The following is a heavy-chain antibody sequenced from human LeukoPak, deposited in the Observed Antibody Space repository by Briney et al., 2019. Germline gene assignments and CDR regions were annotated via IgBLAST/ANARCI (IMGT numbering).Heavy chain of an antibody. J-gene: IGHJ4*02. D-gene: IGHD2-2*01. CDR1: GGSISSYS. Sequence: SETLSLTCTVSGGSISSYSWSWIRQPPGKGLEWVGSIYYSGSTYYNPSLKSRVTISVDTAKNQFSLKLSSVTTADWAVYYCARVSPAIVVVPAANFDYWGQGTLVTVSS. CDR2: IYYSGST. V-gene: IGHV4-39*07. CDR3: ARVSPAIVVVPAANFDY.